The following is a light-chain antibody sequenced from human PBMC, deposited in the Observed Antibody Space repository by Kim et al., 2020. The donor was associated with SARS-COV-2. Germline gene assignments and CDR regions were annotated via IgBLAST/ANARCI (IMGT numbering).Light chain of an antibody. CDR2: GRN. V-gene: IGLV3-19*01. CDR1: SLRSYY. CDR3: QSRNSGGNVV. Sequence: SSEPTQDPAVSVALGQTVRITCQGDSLRSYYATWYQQKPRQAPVLVIYGRNNRPSGIPDRFSGSTSGNTASLTISGAQAEDEADFYCQSRNSGGNVVFGGGTQLTVL. J-gene: IGLJ2*01.